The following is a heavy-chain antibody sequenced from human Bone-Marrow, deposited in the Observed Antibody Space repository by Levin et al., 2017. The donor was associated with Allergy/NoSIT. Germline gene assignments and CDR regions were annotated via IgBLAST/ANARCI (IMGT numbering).Heavy chain of an antibody. CDR3: AKIDSDPDYGMHV. D-gene: IGHD3-10*01. V-gene: IGHV5-51*01. J-gene: IGHJ6*02. Sequence: GGSLRLSFPSSFSYFLLSFLSFFLPLPLHGLAWMGSIYPPDSDTTYSPSFLGQVTISVDKSFSTAYLQWSSLKPSDTAVYYCAKIDSDPDYGMHVWGQGTTVIVSS. CDR2: IYPPDSDT. CDR1: FSYFLLSF.